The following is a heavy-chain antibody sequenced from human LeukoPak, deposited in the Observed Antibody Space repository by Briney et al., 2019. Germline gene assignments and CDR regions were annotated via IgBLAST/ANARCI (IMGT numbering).Heavy chain of an antibody. CDR3: ARDGGDEILDY. CDR2: IYYRGSP. V-gene: IGHV4-59*01. Sequence: PSETQSLTCTVSGGSISSYYWSWIRQPPGKALEWIGYIYYRGSPNYNLSLKSRVTISIDTSKNQFSLRLSSVTAADTAVYYCARDGGDEILDYWGQGTLVTVSS. J-gene: IGHJ4*02. CDR1: GGSISSYY. D-gene: IGHD4-17*01.